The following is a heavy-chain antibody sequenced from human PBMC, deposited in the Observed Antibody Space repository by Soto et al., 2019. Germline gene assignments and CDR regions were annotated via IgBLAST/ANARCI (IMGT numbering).Heavy chain of an antibody. Sequence: SETLSLTCTVSGGSISSYYWSWIRQPPGRGLEWIGYIYYSGSINYNPSLKSRITISVDTSKNQFSLNLTSVTAADTAVYYCAKHGLTAYMAYYFDLWGRGTLVTVSS. V-gene: IGHV4-59*08. D-gene: IGHD3-16*01. J-gene: IGHJ4*02. CDR2: IYYSGSI. CDR3: AKHGLTAYMAYYFDL. CDR1: GGSISSYY.